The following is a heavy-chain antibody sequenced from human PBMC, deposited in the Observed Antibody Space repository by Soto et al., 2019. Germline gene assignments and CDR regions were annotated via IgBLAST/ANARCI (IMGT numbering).Heavy chain of an antibody. V-gene: IGHV4-31*03. J-gene: IGHJ4*02. CDR3: ARDSPGAAPY. CDR2: INYRGST. D-gene: IGHD6-13*01. CDR1: GGSMSSGDYY. Sequence: QVQMQESGPGLVKTSQTLSLTCTVSGGSMSSGDYYWNWIRQHPEKGLEWIGYINYRGSTFYNPSLKSRLTISVDTSKNQFSLKLTSVTVADTAMYYCARDSPGAAPYWGQGTLVTVSS.